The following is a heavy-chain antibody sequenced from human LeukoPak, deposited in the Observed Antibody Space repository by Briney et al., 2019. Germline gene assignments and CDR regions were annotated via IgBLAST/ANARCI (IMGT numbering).Heavy chain of an antibody. Sequence: SGGSLRLSCAASGFTFSSYSMNWVRQAPGKGLEWVSYISSSSSTIYYADSVKGRFTISRDNAKNSLYLQMNSLRAEDTAVYYCAREAITMDYWGQGTLVTVSS. J-gene: IGHJ4*02. CDR2: ISSSSSTI. D-gene: IGHD3-3*01. CDR1: GFTFSSYS. V-gene: IGHV3-48*01. CDR3: AREAITMDY.